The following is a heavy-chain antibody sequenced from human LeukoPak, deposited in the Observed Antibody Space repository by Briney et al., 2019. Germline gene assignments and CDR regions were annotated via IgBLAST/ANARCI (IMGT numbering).Heavy chain of an antibody. CDR2: TYYRSKWYN. CDR1: GDSVSSNSAA. Sequence: SQTLSLTCAVSGDSVSSNSAAWNWIRQSPSRGLEWLGRTYYRSKWYNDYAVSVKSRITINPDTSKNQFSLQLNSVTPEDTAVYYCARVRASQLGVTYYYYYMDVWGKGTTVTVSS. CDR3: ARVRASQLGVTYYYYYMDV. J-gene: IGHJ6*03. D-gene: IGHD3-22*01. V-gene: IGHV6-1*01.